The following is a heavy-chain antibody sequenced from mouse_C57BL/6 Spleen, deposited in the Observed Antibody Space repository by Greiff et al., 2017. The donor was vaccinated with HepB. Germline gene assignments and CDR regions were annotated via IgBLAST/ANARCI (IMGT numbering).Heavy chain of an antibody. V-gene: IGHV1-82*01. D-gene: IGHD3-2*02. J-gene: IGHJ3*01. CDR3: ARSAQGFAY. CDR2: INPGDGDT. Sequence: QVQLQQSGPELVKPGASVKISCKASGYAFSSSWMNWVKQRPGKGLEWIGRINPGDGDTNYNGKFKGKATLTADKSSSTAYMQLSSLTSEDSAVYFCARSAQGFAYWGQGTLVTVSA. CDR1: GYAFSSSW.